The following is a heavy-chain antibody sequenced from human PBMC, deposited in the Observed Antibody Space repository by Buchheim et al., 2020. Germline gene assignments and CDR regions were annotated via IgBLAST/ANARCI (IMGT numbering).Heavy chain of an antibody. J-gene: IGHJ6*02. Sequence: QVQLQESGPGLVKPSQTLSLTCTVSGGSISSGSYYWSWIRQPAGKGLEWIGRIYTSGSTNYNPSLKSRVTISVDTSKHQFSLKLSSVTAADTAVYYCAREIDSSSWHYYYYGMDVWGQGTT. CDR3: AREIDSSSWHYYYYGMDV. CDR2: IYTSGST. V-gene: IGHV4-61*02. D-gene: IGHD6-13*01. CDR1: GGSISSGSYY.